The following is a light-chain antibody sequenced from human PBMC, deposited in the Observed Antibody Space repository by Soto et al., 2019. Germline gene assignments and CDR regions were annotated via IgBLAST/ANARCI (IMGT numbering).Light chain of an antibody. CDR3: SSFRRGTTL. CDR1: SSDVGAYNF. CDR2: EVS. Sequence: QSALTQPASVSGSPGQSIAISCTGTSSDVGAYNFVSWYQQHPGKAPKLMIYEVSNRPSGVSSRFSGSKSGNTASLTISGLQPEDEADYYCSSFRRGTTLFRTGTKLTLL. V-gene: IGLV2-14*01. J-gene: IGLJ1*01.